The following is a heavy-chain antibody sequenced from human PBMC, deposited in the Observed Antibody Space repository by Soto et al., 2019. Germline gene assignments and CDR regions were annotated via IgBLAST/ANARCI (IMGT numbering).Heavy chain of an antibody. V-gene: IGHV3-66*01. D-gene: IGHD6-13*01. CDR1: GFTVSSNY. Sequence: EVQLVESGGGLVQPGGSLRLSCAASGFTVSSNYMSWVRQAPGKGLEWVSVIYSGGSTYYADSVKGRFTISRDNSKNTLYLQMNSLRAEDSAVYYCARSTSSRLTRYMDVWGKGTTVTVSS. J-gene: IGHJ6*03. CDR2: IYSGGST. CDR3: ARSTSSRLTRYMDV.